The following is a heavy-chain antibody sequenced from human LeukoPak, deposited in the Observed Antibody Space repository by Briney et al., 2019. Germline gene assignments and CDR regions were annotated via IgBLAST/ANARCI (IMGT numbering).Heavy chain of an antibody. CDR2: ISGSGGST. J-gene: IGHJ4*02. D-gene: IGHD2-15*01. CDR1: GFTFSSYA. V-gene: IGHV3-23*01. CDR3: ATYIVVVVAAQSLFDY. Sequence: SGGSLRLSCAASGFTFSSYAMSWVRQAPGKGLEWVSAISGSGGSTYYADSVKGRFTISRDNSKNTLYLQMNSLRAEDTAVYYCATYIVVVVAAQSLFDYWGQGTLVTVSS.